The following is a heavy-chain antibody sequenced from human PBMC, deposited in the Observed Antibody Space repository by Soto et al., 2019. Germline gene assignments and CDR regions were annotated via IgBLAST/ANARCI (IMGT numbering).Heavy chain of an antibody. Sequence: VKVSCKASGYTFTSYGIHWVLQAPGQRLEWMGWINAANGDTKYSPKFQGRVTITRDTSASTAYMELSSLRSEDTAVYYCVRRHVSATGIDWFDPWGQGTMVTVSS. J-gene: IGHJ5*02. V-gene: IGHV1-3*01. D-gene: IGHD6-13*01. CDR3: VRRHVSATGIDWFDP. CDR1: GYTFTSYG. CDR2: INAANGDT.